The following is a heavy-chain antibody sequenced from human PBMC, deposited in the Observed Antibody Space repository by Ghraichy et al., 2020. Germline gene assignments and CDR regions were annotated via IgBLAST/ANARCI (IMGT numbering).Heavy chain of an antibody. CDR1: GFTFDDYA. V-gene: IGHV3-9*01. CDR2: ISWNSGSI. Sequence: GGSLRLSCAASGFTFDDYAMHWVRQAPGKGLEWVSGISWNSGSIGYADSVKGRFTISRDNAKNSLYLQMNSLRAEDTALYYCAKAYDSSGYLVWFDAFDIWGQGTMVTVSS. D-gene: IGHD3-22*01. J-gene: IGHJ3*02. CDR3: AKAYDSSGYLVWFDAFDI.